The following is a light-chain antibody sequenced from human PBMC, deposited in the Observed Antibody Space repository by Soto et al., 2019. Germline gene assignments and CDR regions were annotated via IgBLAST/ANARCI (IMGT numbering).Light chain of an antibody. V-gene: IGKV1-39*01. CDR2: AAS. CDR1: QGISSS. J-gene: IGKJ1*01. Sequence: DIQMTQSPSSLSASVGDRVTITCRASQGISSSLNWYHQKPGKAPKLLIYAASSLQSGVPSRFSGSGSGTDFTLTISSLQPEDFATYYCQQTYSTPRTFGQGTKVDIK. CDR3: QQTYSTPRT.